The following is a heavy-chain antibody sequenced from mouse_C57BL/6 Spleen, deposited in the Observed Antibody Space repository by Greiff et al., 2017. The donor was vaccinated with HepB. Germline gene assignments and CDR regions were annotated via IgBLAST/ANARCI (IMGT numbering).Heavy chain of an antibody. J-gene: IGHJ4*01. Sequence: EVKLQESGGGLVKPGGSLKLSCAASGFTFSDYGMHWVRQAPEKGLEWVAYISSGSSTIYYADTVKGRFTIYRDNAKNNLFLQMTSLRSEDTAMYYCARGGLRRNYYAMDYWGQGTSVTVSS. CDR1: GFTFSDYG. CDR2: ISSGSSTI. D-gene: IGHD2-2*01. CDR3: ARGGLRRNYYAMDY. V-gene: IGHV5-17*01.